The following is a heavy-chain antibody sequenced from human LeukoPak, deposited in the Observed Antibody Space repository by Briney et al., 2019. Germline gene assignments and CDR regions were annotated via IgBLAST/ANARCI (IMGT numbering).Heavy chain of an antibody. V-gene: IGHV3-23*01. J-gene: IGHJ4*02. D-gene: IGHD2-2*01. Sequence: GGSLRLSCAGSGFTFNNYAMSWVRRAPRRGLEWVSTIMIGGDGKHYADSVKGRFTISRENAKNSLYLQMNSLRAEDTAVYYCARGDPYQLLPFDYWGQGTLVTVSS. CDR1: GFTFNNYA. CDR2: IMIGGDGK. CDR3: ARGDPYQLLPFDY.